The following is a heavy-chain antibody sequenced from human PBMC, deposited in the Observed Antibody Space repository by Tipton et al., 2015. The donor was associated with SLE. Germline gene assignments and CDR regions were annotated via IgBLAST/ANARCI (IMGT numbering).Heavy chain of an antibody. CDR1: GGSISSGGYY. V-gene: IGHV4-31*03. CDR3: ARDSAHYGSGDGAFDI. Sequence: TLSLTCTVSGGSISSGGYYWTWIRQHPGKGLEWIGYVYYSGSTYYNPSLKSRITISLDTSKNQFSLKLSSVTAADTAVYYCARDSAHYGSGDGAFDIWSQGTMITVSS. D-gene: IGHD3-10*01. J-gene: IGHJ3*02. CDR2: VYYSGST.